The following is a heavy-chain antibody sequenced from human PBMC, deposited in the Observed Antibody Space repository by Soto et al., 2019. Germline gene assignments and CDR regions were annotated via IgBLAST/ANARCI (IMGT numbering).Heavy chain of an antibody. CDR1: GFTLSAYV. CDR2: VSFDGSHE. CDR3: AKGSLGDYDYYGMDV. J-gene: IGHJ6*04. Sequence: QVQLVESGGGVVQPGRSLRLSCAVSGFTLSAYVMHWVRQAPGKGLEWVAGVSFDGSHEYYADSVKGRFTTSRDNSKNTLYLQMNSLRAEDTALYYCAKGSLGDYDYYGMDVWGEGTTVNVSS. V-gene: IGHV3-30*18. D-gene: IGHD3-16*01.